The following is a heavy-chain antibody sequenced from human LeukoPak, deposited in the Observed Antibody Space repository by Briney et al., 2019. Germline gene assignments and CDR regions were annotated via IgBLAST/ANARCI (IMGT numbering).Heavy chain of an antibody. CDR3: TRHASGYSYGSIDY. D-gene: IGHD5-18*01. Sequence: GGSLRLSCAASGFTFSGSAMHWVRQASGKGLGWVGRIRSKANSYATAYAASGKGRFTISRDDSKNTAYLQMNSLRTEDTGVYYCTRHASGYSYGSIDYWGQGTLVTVSS. V-gene: IGHV3-73*01. CDR1: GFTFSGSA. CDR2: IRSKANSYAT. J-gene: IGHJ4*02.